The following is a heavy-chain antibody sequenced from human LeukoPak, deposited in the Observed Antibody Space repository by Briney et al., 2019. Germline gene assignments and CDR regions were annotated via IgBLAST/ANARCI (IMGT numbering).Heavy chain of an antibody. D-gene: IGHD3-3*01. Sequence: SETLSLTCAVYGGSFSGYYWSWIRQPPGKGREWIGEINHSGSTNYNPSLKSRVTISVDTSKNQFSLKLSSVTAADTAVYYCAKEDDFWSGSRFDPWGQGTLVTVSS. CDR2: INHSGST. V-gene: IGHV4-34*01. J-gene: IGHJ5*02. CDR1: GGSFSGYY. CDR3: AKEDDFWSGSRFDP.